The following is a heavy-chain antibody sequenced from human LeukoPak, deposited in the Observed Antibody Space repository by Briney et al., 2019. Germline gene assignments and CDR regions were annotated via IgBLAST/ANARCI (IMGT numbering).Heavy chain of an antibody. CDR3: ARDHYSRIDY. CDR2: ISGSSNTI. J-gene: IGHJ4*02. D-gene: IGHD4-11*01. CDR1: GFTFVIYS. Sequence: GGCRRLSCAASGFTFVIYSMTWVRQAPGKGLEWVSYISGSSNTIYYADSVKGRFTISRDNAKNSLYLQMNSLRAEDTAVYYCARDHYSRIDYWGQGTLVTVSS. V-gene: IGHV3-48*01.